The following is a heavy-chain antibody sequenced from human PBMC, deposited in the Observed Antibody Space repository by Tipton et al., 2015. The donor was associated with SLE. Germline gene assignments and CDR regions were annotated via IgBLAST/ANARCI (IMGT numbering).Heavy chain of an antibody. V-gene: IGHV3-11*04. CDR1: GFTFSDYY. CDR2: ISSSGSTI. CDR3: ARTQSSSWNYALDY. J-gene: IGHJ4*02. D-gene: IGHD6-13*01. Sequence: GSLRLSCAASGFTFSDYYMSCIRQAPGKGLEWVSYISSSGSTIYYADSVKGRFTISRDNAKNSLYLQMNSLRAEDTAVYYCARTQSSSWNYALDYWGQGTLVTVSS.